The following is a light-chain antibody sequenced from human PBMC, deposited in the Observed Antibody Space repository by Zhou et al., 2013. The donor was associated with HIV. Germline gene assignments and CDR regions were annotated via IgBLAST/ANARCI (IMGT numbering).Light chain of an antibody. Sequence: DIQLTQSPSSLSASVGDRVTIACRTSQTINTFLNWYQKKPGKAPELLIYGASNLQSGVPSRFRGSGSGAEFTLTISSLQPADFATYYCQQSYSRPWTFGPTGPR. J-gene: IGKJ1*01. CDR2: GAS. CDR1: QTINTF. V-gene: IGKV1-39*01. CDR3: QQSYSRPWT.